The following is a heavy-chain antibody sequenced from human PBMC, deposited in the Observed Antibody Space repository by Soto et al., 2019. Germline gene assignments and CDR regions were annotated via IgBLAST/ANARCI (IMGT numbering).Heavy chain of an antibody. CDR3: ARAGRYCDGGNCFNWFDP. D-gene: IGHD2-15*01. CDR1: VGSFSGYY. V-gene: IGHV4-34*01. Sequence: SETLSLACTVVVGSFSGYYWCWMRQPPGKGLEWIGGINRDGLTNYNPSLKSRLTISVDTSKNQFSLNLNSVTAADTAVYYCARAGRYCDGGNCFNWFDPWGQGTLVTVSS. CDR2: INRDGLT. J-gene: IGHJ5*02.